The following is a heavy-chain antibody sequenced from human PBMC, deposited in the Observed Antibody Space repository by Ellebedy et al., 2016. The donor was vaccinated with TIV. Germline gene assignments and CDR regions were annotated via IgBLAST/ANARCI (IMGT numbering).Heavy chain of an antibody. CDR2: ISGSGGST. V-gene: IGHV3-23*01. CDR3: ANSKHDYGDYFPALGY. Sequence: GGSLRLSXAASGFTFSSYAMNWVRQAPGKGMERVSGISGSGGSTYYADSVKGRFTISRDNSKNTLYLQMNSLRAEDTAVYYCANSKHDYGDYFPALGYWGQGTLVTVSS. CDR1: GFTFSSYA. J-gene: IGHJ4*02. D-gene: IGHD4-17*01.